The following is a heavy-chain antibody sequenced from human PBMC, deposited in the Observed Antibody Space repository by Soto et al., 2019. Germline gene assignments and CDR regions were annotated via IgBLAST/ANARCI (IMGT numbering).Heavy chain of an antibody. CDR2: IYYSGNT. CDR3: ARHGRTSGSFSTSSVRTEFDY. D-gene: IGHD6-6*01. J-gene: IGHJ4*02. V-gene: IGHV4-39*01. CDR1: GFSLSTGSYY. Sequence: PSETLSLTCTVSGFSLSTGSYYWGCVRQSPGKGLEWIGTIYYSGNTYYKPSLKSRVTISIDTSKNQFSLKLNSVTAADTAVYFCARHGRTSGSFSTSSVRTEFDYWGQGTLVTVS.